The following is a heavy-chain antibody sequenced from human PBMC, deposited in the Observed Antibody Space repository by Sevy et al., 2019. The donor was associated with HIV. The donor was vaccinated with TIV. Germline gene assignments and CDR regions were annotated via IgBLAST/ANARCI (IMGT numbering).Heavy chain of an antibody. J-gene: IGHJ4*02. V-gene: IGHV1-24*01. D-gene: IGHD3-22*01. CDR2: FDPEDGER. CDR1: GYTLTGLS. CDR3: ATTKDYYDSRGSPFDY. Sequence: ASVKVSCKVSGYTLTGLSMHWVRQAPGKGLEWMGSFDPEDGERIYAQKLEGRVTMTEDTTADTAYMELNSLRSEDTAVYYCATTKDYYDSRGSPFDYWRQGTLVTVSS.